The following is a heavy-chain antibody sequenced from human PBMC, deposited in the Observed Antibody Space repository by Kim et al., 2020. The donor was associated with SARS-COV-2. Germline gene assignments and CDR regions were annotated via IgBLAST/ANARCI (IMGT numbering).Heavy chain of an antibody. J-gene: IGHJ6*02. CDR3: ARDPSFCHFGSTSCPPRDYYYYGMDV. Sequence: SETLSLTCTVSGGSISSYYWSWIRQPPGKGLEWIGYIYYSGSTNYNPSLKSRVTISVDTSKNQFSLKLSSVTAADTAVYYCARDPSFCHFGSTSCPPRDYYYYGMDVWGQGTTVTVSS. V-gene: IGHV4-59*13. CDR1: GGSISSYY. D-gene: IGHD2-2*01. CDR2: IYYSGST.